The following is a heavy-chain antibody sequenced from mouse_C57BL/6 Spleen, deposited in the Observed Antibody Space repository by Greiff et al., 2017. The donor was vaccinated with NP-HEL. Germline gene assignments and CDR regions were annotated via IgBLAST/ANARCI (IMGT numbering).Heavy chain of an antibody. CDR3: AREGTLTGTGPVDY. CDR1: GYTFTSYG. V-gene: IGHV1-81*01. Sequence: QVQLQQSGAELARPGASVKLSCKASGYTFTSYGISWVKQRTGQGLEWIGEIYPRSGNTYYNEKFKGKATLTADKSSSTAYMELRSLTSEDSAVYFCAREGTLTGTGPVDYWGQGTTLTVSS. J-gene: IGHJ2*01. CDR2: IYPRSGNT. D-gene: IGHD4-1*01.